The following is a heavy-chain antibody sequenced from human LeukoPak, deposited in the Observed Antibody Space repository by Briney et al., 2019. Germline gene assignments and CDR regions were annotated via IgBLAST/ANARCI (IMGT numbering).Heavy chain of an antibody. D-gene: IGHD3-22*01. J-gene: IGHJ4*02. CDR1: GYSISSGYY. CDR2: IYHSGST. V-gene: IGHV4-38-2*02. CDR3: ARTEYYYDSSGYFPYYFDY. Sequence: SETLSLTCTVSGYSISSGYYWGWIRQPPGKGREWIGSIYHSGSTYYNPSLKSRVTISVDTSKNQFSLKLSSVTAADTAVYYCARTEYYYDSSGYFPYYFDYWGQGTLVTVSS.